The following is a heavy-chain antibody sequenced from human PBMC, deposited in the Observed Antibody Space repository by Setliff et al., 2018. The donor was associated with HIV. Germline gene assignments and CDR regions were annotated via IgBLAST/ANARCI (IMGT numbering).Heavy chain of an antibody. D-gene: IGHD3-9*01. Sequence: SETLSLTCAVSGYSVSSGYYWGWIRQPPGQGLEWIGSIYYSGRTYYKPSLESRVTISVDTSKNQFSLKLNSVTAADTAVYYCARRESYYDILKGRAFDGFDIWGQGTMVTVSS. J-gene: IGHJ3*02. CDR3: ARRESYYDILKGRAFDGFDI. CDR2: IYYSGRT. CDR1: GYSVSSGYY. V-gene: IGHV4-38-2*01.